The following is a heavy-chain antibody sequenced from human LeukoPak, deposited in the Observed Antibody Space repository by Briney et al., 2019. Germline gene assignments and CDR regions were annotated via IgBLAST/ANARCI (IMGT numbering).Heavy chain of an antibody. CDR1: GFIFSNYA. Sequence: GGSLRLSCAASGFIFSNYAMTWVRQAPGKGLEWVSSFTATGGRTYYADSVKGRFTISRDNSKSTLYLQLNSLRAEDTAVYYCAKLIAVADTDDYWGQGALVTVSS. J-gene: IGHJ4*02. CDR2: FTATGGRT. V-gene: IGHV3-23*01. D-gene: IGHD6-19*01. CDR3: AKLIAVADTDDY.